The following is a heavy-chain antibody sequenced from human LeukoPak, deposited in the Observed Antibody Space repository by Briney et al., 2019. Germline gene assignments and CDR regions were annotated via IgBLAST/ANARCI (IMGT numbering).Heavy chain of an antibody. Sequence: ASVKASCKASGYTFTGYYMHWVRQAPGQGLEWMGWINPNSGGTNYAQKFQGRVTMTRDTSISTAYMELNRLRSDDTAVYYRARGSYDSSDFEYFHHWGQGTLVTVSS. CDR1: GYTFTGYY. D-gene: IGHD3-22*01. J-gene: IGHJ1*01. CDR2: INPNSGGT. V-gene: IGHV1-2*02. CDR3: ARGSYDSSDFEYFHH.